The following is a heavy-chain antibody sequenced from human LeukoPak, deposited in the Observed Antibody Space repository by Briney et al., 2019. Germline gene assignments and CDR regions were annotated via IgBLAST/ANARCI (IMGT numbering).Heavy chain of an antibody. J-gene: IGHJ4*02. D-gene: IGHD6-6*01. CDR1: GGSISSSGCY. CDR2: SYCSGSN. Sequence: SETLPLTCTVSGGSISSSGCYWGWIRQPPGKGLVWIGSSYCSGSNNYNPSLKSRVTISVDTSENQFSLKLSSVTAADAAVYYCSASPRTTYSTSGNDYWGQGTLVTVSS. V-gene: IGHV4-39*01. CDR3: SASPRTTYSTSGNDY.